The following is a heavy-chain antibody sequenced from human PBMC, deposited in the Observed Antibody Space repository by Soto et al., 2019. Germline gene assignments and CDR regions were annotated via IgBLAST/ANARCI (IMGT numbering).Heavy chain of an antibody. Sequence: ASVKVSCKGSGYTFTGYYMHCVRQAPGQGLEWMGWINPNSGGTNYAQKFQGRVTMTRDTSISTAYMELSRLRSDDTAVYYCARSSSNVLRFLEWLPKNDAFDIWGQGTMVTVSS. CDR3: ARSSSNVLRFLEWLPKNDAFDI. CDR2: INPNSGGT. CDR1: GYTFTGYY. D-gene: IGHD3-3*01. J-gene: IGHJ3*02. V-gene: IGHV1-2*02.